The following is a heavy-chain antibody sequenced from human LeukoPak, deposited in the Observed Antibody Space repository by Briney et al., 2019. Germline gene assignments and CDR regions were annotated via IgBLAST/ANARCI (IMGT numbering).Heavy chain of an antibody. Sequence: GGSLRLSCAVSGFAVSDSYMTWVRQAPGKGLEWVSVIYSGGGTFYADSVKGRFIISRDNSKNTPYLQMSSLRAEDTAVYYCARAGGLRIAVAPIDCWGQGTLVTVSS. CDR3: ARAGGLRIAVAPIDC. D-gene: IGHD6-19*01. CDR2: IYSGGGT. V-gene: IGHV3-53*01. CDR1: GFAVSDSY. J-gene: IGHJ4*02.